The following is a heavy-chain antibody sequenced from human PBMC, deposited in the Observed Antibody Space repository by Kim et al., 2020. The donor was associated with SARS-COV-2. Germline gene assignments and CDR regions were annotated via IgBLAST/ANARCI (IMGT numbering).Heavy chain of an antibody. CDR3: ARAAGAPGEIPAAATIFY. D-gene: IGHD6-13*01. CDR2: INPSGGST. V-gene: IGHV1-46*01. J-gene: IGHJ4*02. Sequence: ASVKVSCKASGYTFTSYYMHWVRQAPGQGLEWMGIINPSGGSTSYAQKFQGRVTMTRDTSTSTVYMELSSLRSEDTAVYYCARAAGAPGEIPAAATIFYWGQGTLVTVSS. CDR1: GYTFTSYY.